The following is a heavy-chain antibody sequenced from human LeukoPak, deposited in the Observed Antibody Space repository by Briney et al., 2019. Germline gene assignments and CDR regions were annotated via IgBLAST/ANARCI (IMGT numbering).Heavy chain of an antibody. D-gene: IGHD3-9*01. CDR3: ARVLRIRYYDILTGYLRGMAPYYYYGMDV. V-gene: IGHV1-2*02. CDR1: GYTFTGYY. Sequence: ASVNVSCKASGYTFTGYYMHWVRQAPGQGLEWMGWINPNSGGTNYAQKFQGRVTMTRDTSISTAYMELSRLRSDDTAVYYCARVLRIRYYDILTGYLRGMAPYYYYGMDVWGQGTTVTVSS. J-gene: IGHJ6*02. CDR2: INPNSGGT.